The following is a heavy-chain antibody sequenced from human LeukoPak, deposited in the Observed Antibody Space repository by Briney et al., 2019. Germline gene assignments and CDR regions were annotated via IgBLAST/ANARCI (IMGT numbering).Heavy chain of an antibody. CDR2: ISSSSSYI. J-gene: IGHJ4*02. CDR3: ARGERVVVVPAADDFDY. D-gene: IGHD2-2*01. CDR1: GFTFSSFW. V-gene: IGHV3-21*01. Sequence: GGSLRLSCAASGFTFSSFWIYWVRHAPGKGLVWVSSISSSSSYIYYADSVKGRFTISRDNAKNSLYLQMNSLRAEDTAVYYCARGERVVVVPAADDFDYWGQGTLVTVSS.